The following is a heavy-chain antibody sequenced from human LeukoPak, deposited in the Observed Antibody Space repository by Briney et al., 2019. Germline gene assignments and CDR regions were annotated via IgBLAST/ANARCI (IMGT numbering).Heavy chain of an antibody. Sequence: SETLFLTCTVSGGSISSYYWSWIRQPPGKGLEWIGYIYYSGSTNYNPSLKSRVTISVDTSKIQFSLKLSSVTAADTAVYYCARGGWMTTVTRSIYWYFDLWGRGTLVTVSS. J-gene: IGHJ2*01. CDR1: GGSISSYY. V-gene: IGHV4-59*01. D-gene: IGHD4-17*01. CDR3: ARGGWMTTVTRSIYWYFDL. CDR2: IYYSGST.